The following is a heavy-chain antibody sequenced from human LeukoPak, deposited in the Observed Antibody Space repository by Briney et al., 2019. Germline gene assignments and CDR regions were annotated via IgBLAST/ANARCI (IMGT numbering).Heavy chain of an antibody. Sequence: SQTLSLTFAISGDSVSINSAAWNWIRQSPSRGLEWLGRTYYRSKWYNDYAVSVKSRITINPDTSKNQFSLQLSSVTPEDTAVYYCARGSSSSAFSPVNWFDPWGREPWSPSPQ. J-gene: IGHJ5*02. V-gene: IGHV6-1*01. CDR2: TYYRSKWYN. CDR1: GDSVSINSAA. D-gene: IGHD6-13*01. CDR3: ARGSSSSAFSPVNWFDP.